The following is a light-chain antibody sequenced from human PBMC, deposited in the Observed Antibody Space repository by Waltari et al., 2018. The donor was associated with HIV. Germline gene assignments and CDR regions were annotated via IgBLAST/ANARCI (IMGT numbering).Light chain of an antibody. CDR1: QGINGH. J-gene: IGKJ3*01. V-gene: IGKV3-15*01. CDR3: QQSSNWPLT. CDR2: ETS. Sequence: EIVMTQSPATLSVSPGERATLPCRASQGINGHLAWYQKKPGRSPRLLIYETSTRATGIPARFSGSGSGADFTLTISSLQSEDFAVYYCQQSSNWPLTLGPGTKVEVK.